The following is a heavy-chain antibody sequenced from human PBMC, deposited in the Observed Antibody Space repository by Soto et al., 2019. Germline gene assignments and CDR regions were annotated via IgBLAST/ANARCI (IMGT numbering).Heavy chain of an antibody. CDR1: GNTFSKYA. CDR3: ARDSHDYIWGSYRNGMVV. V-gene: IGHV1-69*01. Sequence: QVQLVQSGAEVKKPGSSVKVSCKASGNTFSKYAISWVRQAPGQGLEWMGGLIPILGTTKYAQKFQGRVTITADESTRTAYMELSSVRLEDTAVYYCARDSHDYIWGSYRNGMVVWGQGTTVSVSS. CDR2: LIPILGTT. J-gene: IGHJ6*02. D-gene: IGHD3-16*02.